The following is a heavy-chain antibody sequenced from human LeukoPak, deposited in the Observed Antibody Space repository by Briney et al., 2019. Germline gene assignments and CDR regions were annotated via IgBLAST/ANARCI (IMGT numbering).Heavy chain of an antibody. CDR1: GYSFTSYW. V-gene: IGHV5-51*01. D-gene: IGHD3-9*01. J-gene: IGHJ4*02. CDR2: IYLDDSDN. Sequence: GESLKISCKGSGYSFTSYWIGWGRQMPGKGLGWMGIIYLDDSDNRHSPSFQGQVTISADKSISTAYLQWSSLKAADTAMYYCARVGADYDILTGYDYWGQGTLVTVSS. CDR3: ARVGADYDILTGYDY.